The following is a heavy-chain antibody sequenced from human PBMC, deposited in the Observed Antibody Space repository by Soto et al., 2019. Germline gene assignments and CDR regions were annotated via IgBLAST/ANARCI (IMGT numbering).Heavy chain of an antibody. D-gene: IGHD6-13*01. J-gene: IGHJ4*02. CDR2: IGSDFDT. CDR1: GFTFSSYA. CDR3: APGLQLVVDH. V-gene: IGHV3-23*05. Sequence: EVQLLESGGDLVQPGGSLRLSCAASGFTFSSYAMSWVRQAPGKGLEWVSGIGSDFDTYYAVYVMGRFTISRDNSKNPVYLQMNSLRAEDTAVYYWAPGLQLVVDHWGQGTMVTVSS.